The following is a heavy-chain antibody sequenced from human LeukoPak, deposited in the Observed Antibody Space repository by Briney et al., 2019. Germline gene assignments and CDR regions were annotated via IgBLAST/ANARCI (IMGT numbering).Heavy chain of an antibody. J-gene: IGHJ6*03. Sequence: ASVKVSCKASGGTFSSYAISWVRQAPGQELEWMGWINPNSGGTNYAQKFQGRATMTRDTSISTAYMELSRLRSDDTAVYYCARDRHTARIYYYYYYYMDVWGKGTTVTVSS. V-gene: IGHV1-2*02. D-gene: IGHD5-18*01. CDR2: INPNSGGT. CDR1: GGTFSSYA. CDR3: ARDRHTARIYYYYYYYMDV.